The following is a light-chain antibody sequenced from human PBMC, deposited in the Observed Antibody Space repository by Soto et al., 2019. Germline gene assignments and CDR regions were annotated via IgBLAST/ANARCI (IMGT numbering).Light chain of an antibody. J-gene: IGKJ1*01. CDR2: VAS. CDR3: QQYNNWPQT. CDR1: QSVSSN. V-gene: IGKV3-15*01. Sequence: EIVMTQSPATLSVSPGDRATLSCRASQSVSSNLAWYQQKPGQAPRLLIYVASTRASGIPARFSGSGSGTEFNVTISSLQSEDFAVYYCQQYNNWPQTFGQGTKVEIK.